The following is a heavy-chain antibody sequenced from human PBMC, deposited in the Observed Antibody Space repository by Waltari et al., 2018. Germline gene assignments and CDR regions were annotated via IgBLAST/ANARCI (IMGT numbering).Heavy chain of an antibody. Sequence: QVQLQESGPGLVKPSETLSLTCAVSGYSISSGYYWGWIRQPPGKGLEWIGSIYHSGSTYYNPSLKSRVTISVDTSKNQFSLKLSSVTAADTAVYYCARDAGYSSSWGAWGQGTLVIVSS. CDR2: IYHSGST. D-gene: IGHD6-6*01. J-gene: IGHJ5*02. V-gene: IGHV4-38-2*02. CDR1: GYSISSGYY. CDR3: ARDAGYSSSWGA.